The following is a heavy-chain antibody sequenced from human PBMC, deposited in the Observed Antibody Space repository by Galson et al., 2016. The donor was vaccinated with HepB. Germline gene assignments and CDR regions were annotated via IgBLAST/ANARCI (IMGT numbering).Heavy chain of an antibody. D-gene: IGHD6-19*01. CDR3: AKDLGVSGWPFGY. CDR2: ITAGGGST. V-gene: IGHV3-23*01. Sequence: SLRLSCAASGFSFSKFVMSWVRQAPGKGLEWVASITAGGGSTFDADSVKGRFTISRDNSENTLYLQLNNLRVEDTAVYYCAKDLGVSGWPFGYWGQGTLVTVSS. J-gene: IGHJ4*02. CDR1: GFSFSKFV.